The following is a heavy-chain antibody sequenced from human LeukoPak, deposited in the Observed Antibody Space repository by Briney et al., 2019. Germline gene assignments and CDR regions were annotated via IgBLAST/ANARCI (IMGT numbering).Heavy chain of an antibody. D-gene: IGHD2-8*01. CDR3: SRENGAFSPFGY. J-gene: IGHJ4*02. CDR2: ISLTGLT. V-gene: IGHV4-4*02. Sequence: SETLCLTCGVSGGSISNTNWWSWVRQPAGQGLEWIGEISLTGLTHYNPSLESRVTVSLDKSKNQLSLNLTSVTAADTAVYYCSRENGAFSPFGYWGQGTLIPVPS. CDR1: GGSISNTNW.